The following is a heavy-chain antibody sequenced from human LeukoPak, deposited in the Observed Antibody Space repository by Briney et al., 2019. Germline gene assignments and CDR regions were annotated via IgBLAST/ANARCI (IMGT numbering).Heavy chain of an antibody. CDR1: GLTFSSYW. D-gene: IGHD5-12*01. CDR2: IKQDGSEK. J-gene: IGHJ6*02. CDR3: ARDFSGYDSASYYYGMDV. V-gene: IGHV3-7*01. Sequence: PGGSLRLSCAASGLTFSSYWMSWVRQAPGKGLEWVANIKQDGSEKYYVDSVKGRFTISRDNAKNSLYLQMNSLRAEDTAVYYCARDFSGYDSASYYYGMDVWGQGTTVTVSS.